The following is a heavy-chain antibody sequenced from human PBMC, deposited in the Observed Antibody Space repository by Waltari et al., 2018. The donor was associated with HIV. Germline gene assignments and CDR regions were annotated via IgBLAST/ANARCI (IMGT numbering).Heavy chain of an antibody. CDR1: GYTFTGYY. V-gene: IGHV1-2*06. CDR2: INPNSGGT. J-gene: IGHJ4*02. D-gene: IGHD3-22*01. Sequence: QVQLVQSGAEVKKPGASVKVSCQASGYTFTGYYMHWVRQAPGQGLEWMGRINPNSGGTNYAQKFQGRVTMTRDTSISTAYMELSRLRSDDTAVYYCARIHQAHRYYYDSSGYSVYFDYWGQGTLVTVSS. CDR3: ARIHQAHRYYYDSSGYSVYFDY.